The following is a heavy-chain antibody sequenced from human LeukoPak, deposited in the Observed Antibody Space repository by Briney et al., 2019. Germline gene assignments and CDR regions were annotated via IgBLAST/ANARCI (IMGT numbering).Heavy chain of an antibody. CDR1: GFTFSNAW. J-gene: IGHJ4*02. Sequence: AGGSLRLSCAASGFTFSNAWMSWVRQAPGKGLEWVGRIKSKTDGGTTDYAAPVKGRFTISRDDSKNTLYLQMNSLRAEDTAVYYCANEVPFDYWGQGTLVTVSS. CDR3: ANEVPFDY. V-gene: IGHV3-15*01. CDR2: IKSKTDGGTT.